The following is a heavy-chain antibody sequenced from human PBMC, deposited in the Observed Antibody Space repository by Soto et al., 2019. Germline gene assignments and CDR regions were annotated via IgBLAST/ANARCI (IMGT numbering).Heavy chain of an antibody. CDR2: ISSSGSTI. CDR1: GFTFSDYY. V-gene: IGHV3-11*01. Sequence: GGSLRLSCAASGFTFSDYYMSWIRQAPGKGLEWVSYISSSGSTIYYADSVKGRFTISRDNAKNSLYLQMNSLRAEDTAVYYCARDREYYCSGGSCYSYYYYYMDVWGKGTTVTVSS. CDR3: ARDREYYCSGGSCYSYYYYYMDV. J-gene: IGHJ6*03. D-gene: IGHD2-15*01.